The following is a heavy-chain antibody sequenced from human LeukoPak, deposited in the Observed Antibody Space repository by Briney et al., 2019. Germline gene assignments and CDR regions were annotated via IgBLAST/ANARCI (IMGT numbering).Heavy chain of an antibody. CDR1: GFTFSSYA. Sequence: PGGSLRLSCAASGFTFSSYAMSWVRQAPGKGLEWVSAISGSGGSTYYADSVKGRFTISRDNSKNTLYLQMNSLRAEDTAVYYCARRPLWLYGAFDIWGQGTMVTVSS. D-gene: IGHD2-2*02. J-gene: IGHJ3*02. CDR2: ISGSGGST. CDR3: ARRPLWLYGAFDI. V-gene: IGHV3-23*01.